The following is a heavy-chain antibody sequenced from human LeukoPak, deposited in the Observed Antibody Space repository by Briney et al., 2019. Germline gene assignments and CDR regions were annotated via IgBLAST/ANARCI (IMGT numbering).Heavy chain of an antibody. CDR2: ISSSSSYI. D-gene: IGHD4-17*01. J-gene: IGHJ4*02. V-gene: IGHV3-21*01. CDR1: GFTFSSYS. CDR3: AKDLEGYGDYENDY. Sequence: GGSLRLSCAASGFTFSSYSMNWVRQAPGKGLEWVSSISSSSSYIYYADSVKGRFTISRDNAKNSLYLQMNSLRAEDTAVYYCAKDLEGYGDYENDYWGQGTLVTVSS.